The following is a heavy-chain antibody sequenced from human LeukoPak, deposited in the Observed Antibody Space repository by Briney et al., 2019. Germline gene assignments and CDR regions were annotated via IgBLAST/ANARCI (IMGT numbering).Heavy chain of an antibody. Sequence: GGSLRLSCAASGFTFSIYGMSWVRQAPGKGLEWVSAISGGGDSTYYADSVKGRFTISRDNSKHTVYLQMRSLRAEDTAVYFCARSYAFEYWGQGTVVTVSS. CDR2: ISGGGDST. J-gene: IGHJ4*02. CDR1: GFTFSIYG. V-gene: IGHV3-23*01. D-gene: IGHD3-10*01. CDR3: ARSYAFEY.